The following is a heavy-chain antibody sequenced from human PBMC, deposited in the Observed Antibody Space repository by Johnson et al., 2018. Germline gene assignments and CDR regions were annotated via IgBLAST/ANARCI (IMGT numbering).Heavy chain of an antibody. CDR1: GGTFSSYA. D-gene: IGHD3-10*01. CDR2: IIPIFGTA. J-gene: IGHJ6*02. V-gene: IGHV1-69*01. CDR3: ARGYYGSGSLNRYYYYGMDV. Sequence: QVQLVQSGAEVKKPGSSVKVSCKASGGTFSSYAISWVRQAPGQGLEWMGGIIPIFGTANYAQKFPGRVTITADESTRTAYMELSRLRSEDTAVYYGARGYYGSGSLNRYYYYGMDVWGQGTTVTVSS.